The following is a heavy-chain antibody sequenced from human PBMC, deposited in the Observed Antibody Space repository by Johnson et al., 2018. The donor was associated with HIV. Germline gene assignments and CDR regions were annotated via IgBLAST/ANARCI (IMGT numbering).Heavy chain of an antibody. J-gene: IGHJ3*01. CDR1: GFTFSSYG. V-gene: IGHV3-30*18. CDR2: ISYDGSNK. CDR3: AKGRMGASGSYNV. D-gene: IGHD1-26*01. Sequence: QVQLVESGGGVVQPGRSLRLSCAASGFTFSSYGMHWVRQAPGKGLDWVAVISYDGSNKYYADSVTVRFTISRDNSKNTLYLQMNSLRAEDTALYYCAKGRMGASGSYNVWGQGTMVTVSS.